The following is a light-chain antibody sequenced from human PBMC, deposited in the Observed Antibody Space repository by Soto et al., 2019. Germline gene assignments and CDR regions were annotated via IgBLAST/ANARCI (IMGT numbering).Light chain of an antibody. J-gene: IGKJ1*01. CDR3: QQYNNWPRT. Sequence: IVITQASSTLSVSPRERAPPSCQASQSVSSNLAWYQQKPGQAPRLLIYGASTRATGIPARFSGSGSGTEFTLTISSLQSEDFAVYYCQQYNNWPRTFGQGTKVDI. CDR1: QSVSSN. CDR2: GAS. V-gene: IGKV3-15*01.